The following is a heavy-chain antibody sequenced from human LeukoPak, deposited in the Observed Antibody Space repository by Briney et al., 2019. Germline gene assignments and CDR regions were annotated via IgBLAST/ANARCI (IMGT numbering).Heavy chain of an antibody. Sequence: GASVKVSCKVSGYTLTELSMHWVRQAPGKGLEWMGGFDPEDGETIYAQKFQGRVTMTEDTSTDTAYMELSSLRSEDTAVYYRATAFALFSSSPLGYWGQGTLVTVSS. CDR3: ATAFALFSSSPLGY. V-gene: IGHV1-24*01. D-gene: IGHD6-6*01. CDR1: GYTLTELS. J-gene: IGHJ4*02. CDR2: FDPEDGET.